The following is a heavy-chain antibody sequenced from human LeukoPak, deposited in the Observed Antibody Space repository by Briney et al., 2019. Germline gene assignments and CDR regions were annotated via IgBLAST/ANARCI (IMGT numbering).Heavy chain of an antibody. CDR2: ISSSGSTI. Sequence: GGSLRLSCAASGFNFNSYEMTWVRQAPGKGLEWVSYISSSGSTIYYADSVKGRFTISRDNAKNSLYLQMNSLRAEDTAVYYCARVEPGYSSSWYGVDYWGQGTLVTVSS. CDR1: GFNFNSYE. CDR3: ARVEPGYSSSWYGVDY. J-gene: IGHJ4*02. D-gene: IGHD6-13*01. V-gene: IGHV3-48*03.